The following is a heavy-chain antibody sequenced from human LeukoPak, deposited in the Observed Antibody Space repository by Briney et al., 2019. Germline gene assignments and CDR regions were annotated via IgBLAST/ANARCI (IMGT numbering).Heavy chain of an antibody. CDR1: GFRFTSYW. Sequence: GESLKISCQGSGFRFTSYWIGWVRQRPGKGLEWMGIIYHGDSDTRYSPSFQGQVTISADKSISTAYLQWSSLKASDTAMYYCARHRIAAVDDAFDIWGQGTMVTVSS. V-gene: IGHV5-51*01. J-gene: IGHJ3*02. CDR3: ARHRIAAVDDAFDI. D-gene: IGHD6-13*01. CDR2: IYHGDSDT.